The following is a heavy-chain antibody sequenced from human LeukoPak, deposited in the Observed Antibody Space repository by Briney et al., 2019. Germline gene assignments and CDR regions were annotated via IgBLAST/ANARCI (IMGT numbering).Heavy chain of an antibody. Sequence: GSSVKVSGKASGGTFSTYPINWVRQAPGQGLEWMGRIIPILSQSNYAQKFQGTVSITADEFTDTAYMELSSLRSEDTAVYYCATGTSYRDSFDVWGQGTMVTVSS. CDR2: IIPILSQS. V-gene: IGHV1-69*11. J-gene: IGHJ3*01. CDR3: ATGTSYRDSFDV. D-gene: IGHD3/OR15-3a*01. CDR1: GGTFSTYP.